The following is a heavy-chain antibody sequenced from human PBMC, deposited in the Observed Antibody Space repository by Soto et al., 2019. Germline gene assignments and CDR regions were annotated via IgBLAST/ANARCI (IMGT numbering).Heavy chain of an antibody. CDR3: ARGLIAGSHYAGGSFYIDS. J-gene: IGHJ4*02. CDR2: INHSGSA. CDR1: GGSISSSRYI. Sequence: LSLTCTVSGGSISSSRYIWTWIRQPPGKGLQWIGQINHSGSASYNPSLKSRVTISVHTSNSQFSLELSSVTAADTAVYYYARGLIAGSHYAGGSFYIDSCGQGTQVT. D-gene: IGHD1-26*01. V-gene: IGHV4-39*07.